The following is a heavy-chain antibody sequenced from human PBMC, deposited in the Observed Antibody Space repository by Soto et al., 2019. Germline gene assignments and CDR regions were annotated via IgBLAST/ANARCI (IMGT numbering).Heavy chain of an antibody. CDR3: ARSYYDSTGFAVDP. CDR1: GASVNTGY. J-gene: IGHJ5*02. V-gene: IGHV4-59*02. CDR2: MYFAGSF. D-gene: IGHD3-22*01. Sequence: QMQLQESGPGLVKPSETLSLTCTVSGASVNTGYWSWVRQPPGKGLEWIGFMYFAGSFNDNPSLSSRVPISVETSTTQFSMTLTSVTAADTAVYYCARSYYDSTGFAVDPWGQGILVTVSS.